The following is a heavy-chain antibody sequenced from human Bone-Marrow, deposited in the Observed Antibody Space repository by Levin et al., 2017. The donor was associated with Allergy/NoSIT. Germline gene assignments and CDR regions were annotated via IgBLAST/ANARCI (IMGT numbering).Heavy chain of an antibody. CDR3: ARGGCSSTSCLDS. J-gene: IGHJ5*01. CDR2: INSDGSNT. V-gene: IGHV3-74*01. CDR1: GFTFSNSW. Sequence: GESLKISCAASGFTFSNSWMHWVRQAPGKGLVWVSHINSDGSNTNYADSVKGRFTISRDNAKNTLYLQMNSLRAEDTAVYYCARGGCSSTSCLDSWGQGTLVTVSP. D-gene: IGHD2-2*01.